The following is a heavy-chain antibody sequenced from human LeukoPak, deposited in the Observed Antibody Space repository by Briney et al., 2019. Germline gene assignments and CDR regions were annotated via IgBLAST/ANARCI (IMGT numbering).Heavy chain of an antibody. CDR2: IYHSGST. CDR1: GYSISSGYY. D-gene: IGHD2-2*01. Sequence: PSETLSLTCAVSGYSISSGYYWGWIRPAPGKGLEWIGIIYHSGSTHYNPSLKSRVTISVDTPKNQFSLKLSAVTAADTAVYYCARNGTSSYFDYWGQGTLVTVSS. CDR3: ARNGTSSYFDY. V-gene: IGHV4-38-2*01. J-gene: IGHJ4*02.